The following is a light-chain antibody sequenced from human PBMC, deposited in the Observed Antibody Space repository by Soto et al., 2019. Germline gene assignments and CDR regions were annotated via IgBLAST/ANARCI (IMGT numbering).Light chain of an antibody. J-gene: IGKJ1*01. CDR3: QQFGNSPRT. CDR1: QSVSSSY. V-gene: IGKV3-20*01. CDR2: GAS. Sequence: EIVLTQSPGTLSLSPGERATLSCRASQSVSSSYLAWYQQRPGQAPRLLIYGASSRATGIPDRFSGSGSGTDFTLSISRPEPEDSAVYYCQQFGNSPRTFGQGTKVEIK.